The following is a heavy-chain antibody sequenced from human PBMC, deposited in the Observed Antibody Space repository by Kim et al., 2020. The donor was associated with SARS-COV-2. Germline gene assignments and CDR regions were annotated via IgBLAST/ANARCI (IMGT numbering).Heavy chain of an antibody. Sequence: GGSLRLSCAASGFTFSSYDMHWVRQGTGKGLEWVSSIGTAGDSYYSGSVKGRFTISRENAKNSLYLQLSSLRAGDTAVYYCAKGGEILTGWVRGMDVWGQGTTVTVSS. J-gene: IGHJ6*02. CDR3: AKGGEILTGWVRGMDV. CDR1: GFTFSSYD. D-gene: IGHD3-9*01. CDR2: IGTAGDS. V-gene: IGHV3-13*01.